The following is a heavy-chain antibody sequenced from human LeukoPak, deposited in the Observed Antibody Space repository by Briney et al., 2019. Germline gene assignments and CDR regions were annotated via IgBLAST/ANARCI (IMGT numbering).Heavy chain of an antibody. Sequence: GGSLRLSCAASGFTFSSYGMHWVRQAPGKGLEWVAVIWYDGSNKYYADSVKGRFTISRDSSKNTLYLQMNSLRAEDTAVYYCARGGTYYDFSGFDPWGQGTLVTVSS. CDR1: GFTFSSYG. D-gene: IGHD3-3*01. J-gene: IGHJ5*02. CDR3: ARGGTYYDFSGFDP. V-gene: IGHV3-33*01. CDR2: IWYDGSNK.